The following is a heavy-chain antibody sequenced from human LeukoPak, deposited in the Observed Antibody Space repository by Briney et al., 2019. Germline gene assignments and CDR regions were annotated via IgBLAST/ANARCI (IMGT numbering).Heavy chain of an antibody. CDR2: ISSSGSTK. Sequence: GGSLRLSCAASGLTFSSYAMNWVRQAPGKGLEWVSYISSSGSTKYYADSVKGRFTISRDNAKNSLYLQMNSLRAEDTAVYYCARARYSSGWSDLDYWGQGTLVTVSS. CDR1: GLTFSSYA. D-gene: IGHD6-19*01. V-gene: IGHV3-48*03. J-gene: IGHJ4*02. CDR3: ARARYSSGWSDLDY.